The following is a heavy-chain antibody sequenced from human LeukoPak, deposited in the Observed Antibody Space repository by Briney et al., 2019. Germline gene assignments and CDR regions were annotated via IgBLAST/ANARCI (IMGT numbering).Heavy chain of an antibody. CDR3: ARQQAYYDILTGHYYGMDV. J-gene: IGHJ6*02. CDR2: IYYSGST. CDR1: GGSISSYY. D-gene: IGHD3-9*01. Sequence: SETLSLTCTVSGGSISSYYWSWIRQPPGKGLEWIGYIYYSGSTNYNPSLKSRVTISVDTSKNQFSLKLSSVTAADTAVYYCARQQAYYDILTGHYYGMDVWGQGTTVTVSS. V-gene: IGHV4-59*08.